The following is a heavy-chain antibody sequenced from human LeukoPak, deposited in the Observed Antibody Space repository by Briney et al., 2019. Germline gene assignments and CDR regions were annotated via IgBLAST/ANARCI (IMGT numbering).Heavy chain of an antibody. J-gene: IGHJ4*02. CDR1: GDSVSSNSAA. CDR2: TFYRSKWYN. Sequence: SQTLSLTCAISGDSVSSNSAAWNWIRQSPSRVLEWLGRTFYRSKWYNDYAVSMKGRMTINPDTSKSQFSLQLNSVTPEDTAVYYCARDEWGYTDSWGQGTLVTVSP. V-gene: IGHV6-1*01. CDR3: ARDEWGYTDS. D-gene: IGHD1-26*01.